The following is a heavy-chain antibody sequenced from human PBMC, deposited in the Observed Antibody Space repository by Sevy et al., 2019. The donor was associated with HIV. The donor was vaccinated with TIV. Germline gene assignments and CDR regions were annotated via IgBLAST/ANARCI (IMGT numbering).Heavy chain of an antibody. Sequence: LGGPLRPSCEAPGFPFRKYGLTWFRQTQGRGLEWVAIFPFVCGQINYADSVKGRFTISRDDSRNTFYLQMNSLRSDDTAIYYCAREGCTRPHDYWGQGTVVTVSS. D-gene: IGHD2-8*01. CDR1: GFPFRKYG. CDR3: AREGCTRPHDY. V-gene: IGHV3-21*04. CDR2: FPFVCGQI. J-gene: IGHJ4*02.